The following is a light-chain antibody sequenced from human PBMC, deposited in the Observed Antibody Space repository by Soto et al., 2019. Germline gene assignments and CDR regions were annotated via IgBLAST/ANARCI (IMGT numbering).Light chain of an antibody. CDR1: QSLEYSDGNTY. J-gene: IGKJ1*01. CDR2: KVS. CDR3: MQNTHWPPRT. V-gene: IGKV2-30*01. Sequence: DVVMTQSPLSLPVTLGQPASISCRSSQSLEYSDGNTYLNWFHQRPGQSPRRLIYKVSNRDSGVQDRFSGSGSDTDFTLKISRVEAEDVGIYYCMQNTHWPPRTFGQGTKLEIK.